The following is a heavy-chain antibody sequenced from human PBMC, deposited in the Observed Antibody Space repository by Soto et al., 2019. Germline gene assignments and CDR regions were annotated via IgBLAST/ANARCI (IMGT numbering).Heavy chain of an antibody. D-gene: IGHD5-18*01. V-gene: IGHV4-59*01. CDR3: ALGGYNYGRPFDF. CDR1: GGSISNFH. CDR2: IYYSGN. Sequence: LSLTCNVSGGSISNFHLSWIRQPPGKGLEWIGYIYYSGNYYNPSLTSRVSMSLDKSKNQFSLHLKSVTAADTALYFCALGGYNYGRPFDFWGQGTRVTVSS. J-gene: IGHJ4*02.